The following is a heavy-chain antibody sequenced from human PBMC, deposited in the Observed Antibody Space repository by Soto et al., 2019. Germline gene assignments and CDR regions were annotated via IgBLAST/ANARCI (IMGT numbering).Heavy chain of an antibody. CDR1: GYTFTNYG. CDR3: ARSGYSSAWYHWYFDL. V-gene: IGHV1-3*01. J-gene: IGHJ2*01. Sequence: ASVKVSCKASGYTFTNYGIHWVRQAPGQRLEWMGWINAGNGNTKYSQNFQGRVTITRDTSATTAYMELSSLRSEDTAVFYCARSGYSSAWYHWYFDLWGRGTLVTVSS. D-gene: IGHD6-19*01. CDR2: INAGNGNT.